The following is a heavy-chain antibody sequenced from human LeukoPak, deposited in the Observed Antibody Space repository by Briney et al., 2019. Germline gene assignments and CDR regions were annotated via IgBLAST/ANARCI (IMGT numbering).Heavy chain of an antibody. CDR1: GFTFSSSW. Sequence: GGSLRLSCAASGFTFSSSWMHWVRQAPGKGLVWMSRLPGDGSFTNYADPVKGRFTISRDNSKNTMYLQMNSLRAEDTALYYCSRLVGAGGIAYYDYWGQGTLVTVSS. J-gene: IGHJ4*02. CDR3: SRLVGAGGIAYYDY. D-gene: IGHD6-6*01. V-gene: IGHV3-74*01. CDR2: LPGDGSFT.